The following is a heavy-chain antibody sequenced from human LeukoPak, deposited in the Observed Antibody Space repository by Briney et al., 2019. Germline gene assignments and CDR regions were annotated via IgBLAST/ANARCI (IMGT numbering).Heavy chain of an antibody. D-gene: IGHD3-9*01. V-gene: IGHV1-2*02. CDR3: ARDSVSYDILTGYYRCNWFDP. CDR2: INPNSGGT. Sequence: ASVKVSRKASGYTFTGYYMHWVRQAPGQGLEWMGWINPNSGGTNYAQKFQGRVTMTRDTSISTAYMELSRLRSDDTAVYYCARDSVSYDILTGYYRCNWFDPWGQGTLVTVSS. J-gene: IGHJ5*02. CDR1: GYTFTGYY.